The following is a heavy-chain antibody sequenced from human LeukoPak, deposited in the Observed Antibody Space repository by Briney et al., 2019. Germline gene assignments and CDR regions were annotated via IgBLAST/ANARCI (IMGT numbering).Heavy chain of an antibody. J-gene: IGHJ4*02. CDR3: ARGVSGGSPDY. V-gene: IGHV3-7*01. CDR2: IYQDGSEK. D-gene: IGHD1-26*01. Sequence: GGSLTLSCAASGFTFSSYWMSWVRQAPGKGLEWVANIYQDGSEKFYVDSVKGRFTIFRDDAKNALYLQMNSLRDEDTAVYYCARGVSGGSPDYWGQGTLVTVSS. CDR1: GFTFSSYW.